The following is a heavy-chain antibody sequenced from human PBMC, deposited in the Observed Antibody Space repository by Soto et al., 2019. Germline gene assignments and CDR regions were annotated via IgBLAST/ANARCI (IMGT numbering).Heavy chain of an antibody. CDR1: GDTFTDYY. D-gene: IGHD2-21*02. CDR3: ARGGHVVVVTAALDY. CDR2: VNPSGGHT. J-gene: IGHJ4*02. V-gene: IGHV1-46*01. Sequence: QVQLMQSGAEVKKPGASVKVSCKASGDTFTDYYIHWVLQAPGQGLEWMGTVNPSGGHTTYAQHFLGRVTMTRDTSTSTLYMELTGLTSDDTAIYYCARGGHVVVVTAALDYWGQGTLVTVSS.